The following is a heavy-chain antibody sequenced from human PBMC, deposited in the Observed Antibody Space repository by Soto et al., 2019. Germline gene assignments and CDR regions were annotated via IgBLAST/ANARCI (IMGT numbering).Heavy chain of an antibody. V-gene: IGHV4-59*01. D-gene: IGHD1-26*01. CDR2: IYYSGST. J-gene: IGHJ5*02. CDR1: GGSISSYY. CDR3: ARTRGAGDNRFDP. Sequence: PSETLSLTCTVSGGSISSYYWSWIRQPPGKGLEWIGYIYYSGSTNYNPSLKSRVTITVDTSKNQFSLKLSSVTAADTAVYYCARTRGAGDNRFDPWGQGTLVTVSS.